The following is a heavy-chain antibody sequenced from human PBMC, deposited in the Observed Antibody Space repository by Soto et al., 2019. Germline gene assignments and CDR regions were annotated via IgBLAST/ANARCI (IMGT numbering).Heavy chain of an antibody. CDR2: IYSGGST. J-gene: IGHJ6*02. CDR1: GFTVSSNY. D-gene: IGHD6-19*01. CDR3: ARVSRGNSGWSQRYYYYGMDV. Sequence: PGGSLRLSCAASGFTVSSNYMSWVRQAPGKGLEWVSVIYSGGSTYYADSVKGRFTISRDNSKNTLYLQMNSLRAEDTAVYYCARVSRGNSGWSQRYYYYGMDVWGQGTTVTVS. V-gene: IGHV3-53*01.